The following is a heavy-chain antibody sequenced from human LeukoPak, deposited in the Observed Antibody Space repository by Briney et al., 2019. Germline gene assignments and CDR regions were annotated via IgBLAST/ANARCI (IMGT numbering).Heavy chain of an antibody. D-gene: IGHD3-22*01. CDR2: IIPIFGTA. V-gene: IGHV1-69*05. Sequence: GASVKVSCKASGGTFSSYAISWVPQAPGQGLEWMGGIIPIFGTANYAQKFQGRVTITTDESTSTAYMELSSLRSEDTAVYYCARVMERYYFDSSGYYYFDYWGQGTLVTVSS. J-gene: IGHJ4*02. CDR3: ARVMERYYFDSSGYYYFDY. CDR1: GGTFSSYA.